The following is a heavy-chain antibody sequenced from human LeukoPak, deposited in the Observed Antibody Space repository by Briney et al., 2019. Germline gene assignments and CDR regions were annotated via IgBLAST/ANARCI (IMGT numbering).Heavy chain of an antibody. CDR3: AKDWGTAMGYFDY. CDR2: ISYDGSNK. Sequence: GGSLRLSCAASGFTFSSYGMHWVRQAPGKGLEWVAVISYDGSNKYYADSVKGRFTISRDNSKNTLYLQMNSLRAEDTAVYYCAKDWGTAMGYFDYWGQGTLVTVSS. D-gene: IGHD5-18*01. J-gene: IGHJ4*02. CDR1: GFTFSSYG. V-gene: IGHV3-30*18.